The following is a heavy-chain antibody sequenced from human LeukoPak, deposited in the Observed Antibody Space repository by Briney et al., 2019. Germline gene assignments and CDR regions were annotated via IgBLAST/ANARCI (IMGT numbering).Heavy chain of an antibody. D-gene: IGHD1-26*01. CDR3: ATWEPRGYYFDY. CDR1: GVSISSGSYY. CDR2: IYTSGST. Sequence: PSETLSLTCTVSGVSISSGSYYWSWIRQPAGKGLEWIGRIYTSGSTNYNPSLKSRVTISVDTSKNQFSLKLSSVTAADTAVYYCATWEPRGYYFDYWGQGTLVTVSS. J-gene: IGHJ4*02. V-gene: IGHV4-61*02.